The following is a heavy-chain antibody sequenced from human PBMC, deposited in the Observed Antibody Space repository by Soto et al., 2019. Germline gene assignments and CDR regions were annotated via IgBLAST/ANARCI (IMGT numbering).Heavy chain of an antibody. V-gene: IGHV5-51*01. CDR1: GYSFTSYW. J-gene: IGHJ6*02. Sequence: PGESLKISCKGSGYSFTSYWIGWVRQMPGKGLEWMGIIYPGDSDTRYSPSFQGQVTISADKSISTAYLQWSSLKASDTAIYYCARHDSPSVIYYYYGMHVWGQGTTVTVSS. CDR2: IYPGDSDT. CDR3: ARHDSPSVIYYYYGMHV. D-gene: IGHD2-15*01.